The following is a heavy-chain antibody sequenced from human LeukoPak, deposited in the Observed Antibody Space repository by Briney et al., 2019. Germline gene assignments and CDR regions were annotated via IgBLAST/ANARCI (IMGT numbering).Heavy chain of an antibody. CDR1: GGSISSYY. D-gene: IGHD1-26*01. V-gene: IGHV4-59*01. CDR3: SGALRSGSYYSPYYFDY. CDR2: IYYSGST. Sequence: SETLSLTCTVSGGSISSYYWSWIRQPPGKGLEWIGDIYYSGSTNYNPSLKSRVTISVDTSKNQFSLKLSSVTAADTAVYYCSGALRSGSYYSPYYFDYWCQGTLVTVSS. J-gene: IGHJ4*02.